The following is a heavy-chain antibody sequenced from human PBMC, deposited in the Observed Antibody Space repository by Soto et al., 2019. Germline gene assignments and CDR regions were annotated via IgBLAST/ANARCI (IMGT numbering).Heavy chain of an antibody. Sequence: GSLRLSCAASGFTFSSYAMSWVRQAPGKGLEWVSAISGSGGSTYYADSVKGRFTISRDNSKNTLYLQMNSLRAEDTAVCYCAKAYCGSPNCYRSTDYWGQGTLVTVSS. CDR1: GFTFSSYA. CDR2: ISGSGGST. V-gene: IGHV3-23*01. D-gene: IGHD2-2*02. J-gene: IGHJ4*02. CDR3: AKAYCGSPNCYRSTDY.